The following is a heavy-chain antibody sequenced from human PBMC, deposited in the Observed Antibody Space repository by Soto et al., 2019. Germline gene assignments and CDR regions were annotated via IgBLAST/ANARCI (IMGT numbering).Heavy chain of an antibody. V-gene: IGHV1-69*13. Sequence: SVKVSCKASGGTFSSYAISWVRQAPGQGLEWMGGIIPIFGTANYAQKFQGRVTTTADESTGTAYMELSSLRSEDTAVYYCARLIVPISFNYDFWSGPLDAFDIWGQGTMVTVSS. CDR3: ARLIVPISFNYDFWSGPLDAFDI. CDR2: IIPIFGTA. J-gene: IGHJ3*02. CDR1: GGTFSSYA. D-gene: IGHD3-3*01.